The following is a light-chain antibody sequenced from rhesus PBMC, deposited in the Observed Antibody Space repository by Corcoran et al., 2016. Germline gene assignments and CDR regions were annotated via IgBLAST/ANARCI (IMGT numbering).Light chain of an antibody. CDR1: TSDIGEHNG. J-gene: IGLJ1*01. CDR3: ASYRSESNYV. V-gene: IGLV2-38*01. CDR2: EVN. Sequence: QAAPPQSPSVSKSLGQSVAISCTGTTSDIGEHNGVSWYLQHSGTAPRLLIYEVNQRASGVSDRFSASKSGSTALLTISGLQAEDEADYYCASYRSESNYVFGTGTRLTVL.